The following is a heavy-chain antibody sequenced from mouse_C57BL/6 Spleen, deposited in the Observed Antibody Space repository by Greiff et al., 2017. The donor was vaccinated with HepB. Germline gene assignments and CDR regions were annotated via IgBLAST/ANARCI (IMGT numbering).Heavy chain of an antibody. V-gene: IGHV5-17*01. D-gene: IGHD4-1*01. CDR1: GFTFSDYG. J-gene: IGHJ2*01. CDR3: ARLDWDGAYFDY. Sequence: EVHLVESGGGLVKPGGSLKLSCAASGFTFSDYGMHWVRQAPEKGLEWVAYISSGSSTIYYADTLKGRFTISRDNAKNTLFLQMTSLRSEDTTMYYCARLDWDGAYFDYWGQGTTLSVSS. CDR2: ISSGSSTI.